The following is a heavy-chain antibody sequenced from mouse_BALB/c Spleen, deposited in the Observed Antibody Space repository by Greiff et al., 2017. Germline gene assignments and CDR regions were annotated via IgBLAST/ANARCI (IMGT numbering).Heavy chain of an antibody. J-gene: IGHJ4*01. CDR2: ISYSGST. CDR1: GYSITSDYA. V-gene: IGHV3-2*02. Sequence: EVKVEESGPGLVKPSQSLSLTCTVTGYSITSDYAWNWIRQFPGNKLEWMGYISYSGSTSYNPSLKSRISITRDTSKNQFFLQLNSVTTEDTATYYCAREKGYAMDYWGQGTSVTVSS. CDR3: AREKGYAMDY.